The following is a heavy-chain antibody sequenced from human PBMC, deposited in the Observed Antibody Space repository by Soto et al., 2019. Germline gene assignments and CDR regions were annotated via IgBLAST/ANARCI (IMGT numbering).Heavy chain of an antibody. J-gene: IGHJ5*02. CDR3: ATESGWYNWFDP. CDR2: FDPEDDET. Sequence: ASVKVSCKVSGYSLTEISMHWVRQAPGKGLEWMGGFDPEDDETIYAQKFQGRLTMTEDTSTDTAYMELSGLRSEGTAVYYCATESGWYNWFDPWGQGTLVTVSS. D-gene: IGHD6-19*01. CDR1: GYSLTEIS. V-gene: IGHV1-24*01.